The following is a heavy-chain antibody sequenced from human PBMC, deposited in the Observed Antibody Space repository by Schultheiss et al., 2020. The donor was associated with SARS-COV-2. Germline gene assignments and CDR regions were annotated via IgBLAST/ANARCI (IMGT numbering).Heavy chain of an antibody. D-gene: IGHD2/OR15-2a*01. J-gene: IGHJ4*02. CDR3: AKDLYGSRWHFDF. V-gene: IGHV3-23*01. CDR1: GFTFSSND. CDR2: SDTSGGST. Sequence: GESLKISCAASGFTFSSNDMSWVRQAPGKGLEWVSASDTSGGSTYADSVKGRFTISRDNSKNTLYLQMNSLGAEDTAVYYCAKDLYGSRWHFDFWGQGTLVTVSS.